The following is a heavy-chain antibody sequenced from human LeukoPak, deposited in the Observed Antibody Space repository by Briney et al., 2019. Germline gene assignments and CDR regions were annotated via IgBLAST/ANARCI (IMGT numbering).Heavy chain of an antibody. D-gene: IGHD3-16*02. CDR2: ISSSSGTI. CDR3: ARDTRSLMDV. CDR1: GFTFNTYS. V-gene: IGHV3-48*01. Sequence: GGSLRLSCAASGFTFNTYSMNWVRQAPGKGLEWLSCISSSSGTIYYADSVKGRFTISRDNAKTSLYLQMNSLRAEDTAVYYCARDTRSLMDVWGQGTTVTVSS. J-gene: IGHJ6*02.